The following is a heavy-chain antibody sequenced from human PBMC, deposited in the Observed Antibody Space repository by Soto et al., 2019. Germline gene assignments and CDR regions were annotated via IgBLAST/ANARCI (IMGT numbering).Heavy chain of an antibody. D-gene: IGHD3-10*01. CDR1: DFTFSNFA. CDR2: ISYDGDDK. CDR3: AKDSGRGSAAYYFDY. V-gene: IGHV3-30*18. J-gene: IGHJ4*02. Sequence: QVQLVESGGGVVQPGRSLRLSCAASDFTFSNFAMHWVRQAPGKGLEWVAVISYDGDDKKFADSVKGRFTISRDNSKNTLFLQMNSLRPEDTAVYFCAKDSGRGSAAYYFDYWGRGTLVTVSS.